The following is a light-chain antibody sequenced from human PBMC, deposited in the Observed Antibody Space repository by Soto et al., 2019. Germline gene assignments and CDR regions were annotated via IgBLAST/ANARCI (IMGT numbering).Light chain of an antibody. CDR3: CSYTSLSTVV. CDR2: AVS. CDR1: SSDVGGYNH. J-gene: IGLJ2*01. V-gene: IGLV2-14*01. Sequence: QSALTQPASVSGSPGQSITISCTGTSSDVGGYNHVSWYQHSPGKAPNLILFAVSDRPSGVSHRFSGSKSGNTASLTISGLQADDEADYYCCSYTSLSTVVFGGGTQLTVL.